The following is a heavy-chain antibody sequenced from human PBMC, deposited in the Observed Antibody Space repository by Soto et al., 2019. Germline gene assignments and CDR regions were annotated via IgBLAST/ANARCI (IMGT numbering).Heavy chain of an antibody. J-gene: IGHJ5*02. CDR1: GGSVSSGSYY. D-gene: IGHD1-1*01. CDR2: IYYSGST. V-gene: IGHV4-61*01. Sequence: SETLSLTCTVSGGSVSSGSYYWSWIRQPPGKGLEWIGYIYYSGSTNYNPSLKSRVTISVDTSKNQFSLKLSSVTAADTALYYCARGIRVERRDVWFDPWGQGTLVTVSS. CDR3: ARGIRVERRDVWFDP.